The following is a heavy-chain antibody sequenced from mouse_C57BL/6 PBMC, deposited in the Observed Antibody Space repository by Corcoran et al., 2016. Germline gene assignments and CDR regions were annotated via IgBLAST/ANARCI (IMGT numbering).Heavy chain of an antibody. CDR1: GYTFTNYW. J-gene: IGHJ4*01. V-gene: IGHV1-63*01. CDR3: AREGNYVGYYAMDY. CDR2: IYPGGGYT. Sequence: QVQLQQSGAELVRPGTSVKMSCKASGYTFTNYWIGWAKQRPGHGLEWIGDIYPGGGYTNYNEKFKGKATLTADKSSSTAYMQFSSLTSEDSAIYYCAREGNYVGYYAMDYWGQGTSVTVSS. D-gene: IGHD2-1*01.